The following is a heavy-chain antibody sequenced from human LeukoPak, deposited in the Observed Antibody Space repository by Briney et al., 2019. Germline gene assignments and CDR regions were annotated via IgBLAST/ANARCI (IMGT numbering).Heavy chain of an antibody. Sequence: GGSLRLSCAASGFIFSSYGMSWVRQAPGKGLEWVSAISASGGRTNNADSVKGRSTISRDNSKNTLYLQMNSLRAEDTAVYYCAKVAPLGDGDFWYFDLWGSGTLVTASS. CDR1: GFIFSSYG. D-gene: IGHD4-17*01. V-gene: IGHV3-23*01. CDR3: AKVAPLGDGDFWYFDL. J-gene: IGHJ2*01. CDR2: ISASGGRT.